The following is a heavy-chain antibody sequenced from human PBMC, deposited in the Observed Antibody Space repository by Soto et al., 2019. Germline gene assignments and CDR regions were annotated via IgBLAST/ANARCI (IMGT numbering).Heavy chain of an antibody. CDR3: ARDLSGRFDP. CDR1: GGTFSSYT. Sequence: XVSCKASGGTFSSYTISWVRQAPGQGLEWMGRIIPILGIANYAQKFQGRVTITAHKSTSTAYMELSSLRSEDTAVYYCARDLSGRFDPWGQGTLVTVSS. V-gene: IGHV1-69*04. D-gene: IGHD2-8*02. CDR2: IIPILGIA. J-gene: IGHJ5*02.